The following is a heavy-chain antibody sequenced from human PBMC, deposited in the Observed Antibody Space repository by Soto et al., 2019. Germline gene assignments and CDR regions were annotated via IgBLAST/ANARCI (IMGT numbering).Heavy chain of an antibody. J-gene: IGHJ6*02. CDR1: GYTFTSYA. D-gene: IGHD2-8*01. Sequence: ASVKVSCKASGYTFTSYAMHWVRQAPGQRLEWMGWINAGNGNTKYSQKFQGRVTITRDTSASTAYMELSSLRSEDTAVHYCARLYTPHFLNDYYYGMDVWGQGTTVTVSS. V-gene: IGHV1-3*01. CDR3: ARLYTPHFLNDYYYGMDV. CDR2: INAGNGNT.